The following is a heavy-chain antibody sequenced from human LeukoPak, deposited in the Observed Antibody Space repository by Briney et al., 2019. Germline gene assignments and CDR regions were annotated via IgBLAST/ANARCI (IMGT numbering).Heavy chain of an antibody. Sequence: ASVKVSCKTSGYTFTDYYVHWVRQAPGQGVEWLAWTNPDSGATNFAQRFQGRVTMTRDTSVNTVHMELNRLRSDDTAVYYCARDLCHGGSCFHFDSWGQGTLVTVSS. CDR3: ARDLCHGGSCFHFDS. J-gene: IGHJ4*02. D-gene: IGHD2-15*01. CDR2: TNPDSGAT. V-gene: IGHV1-2*02. CDR1: GYTFTDYY.